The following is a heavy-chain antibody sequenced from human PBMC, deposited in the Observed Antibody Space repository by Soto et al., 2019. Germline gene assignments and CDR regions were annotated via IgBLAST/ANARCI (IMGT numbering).Heavy chain of an antibody. D-gene: IGHD2-15*01. CDR2: LYYTGST. V-gene: IGHV4-59*01. CDR1: GDSISRYN. J-gene: IGHJ3*02. CDR3: ARDLPTCYPSWVFDI. Sequence: QVQLQESGPGLVKPSETLSVPCTVSGDSISRYNWNWIRQSPGKGLEWIGYLYYTGSTNATPSCRSRFTISVDTSNHQFSLRLSSVTVADTSVYYCARDLPTCYPSWVFDIWGQRTMVTVSS.